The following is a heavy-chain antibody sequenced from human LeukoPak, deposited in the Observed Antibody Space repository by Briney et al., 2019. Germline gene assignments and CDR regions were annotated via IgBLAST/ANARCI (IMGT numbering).Heavy chain of an antibody. J-gene: IGHJ4*02. D-gene: IGHD2-2*01. Sequence: SETLSLTCTVSGGSISSSSYYWGWIRQPPGKGLEWIGYIYYSGSTNYNPSLKSRVTISVDTSKNQFSLKLSSVTAADTAVYYCARGSRHRYCSSTSCPTGYYFDYWGQGTLVTVSS. CDR3: ARGSRHRYCSSTSCPTGYYFDY. CDR1: GGSISSSSYY. CDR2: IYYSGST. V-gene: IGHV4-61*05.